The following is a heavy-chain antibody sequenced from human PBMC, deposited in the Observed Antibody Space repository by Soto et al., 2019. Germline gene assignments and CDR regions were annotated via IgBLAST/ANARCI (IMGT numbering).Heavy chain of an antibody. CDR1: GLSFTRYS. CDR2: IYPDNSDT. CDR3: ARTHQWLLRNAFDI. V-gene: IGHV5-51*01. Sequence: GESLNSYYKSTGLSFTRYSLGWVRQMTGIGLEWMGIIYPDNSDTIYSPSFQAQVTISADKSISTAYLQWSSLKASDTGMYYCARTHQWLLRNAFDIWGQGTMVTVSS. D-gene: IGHD6-19*01. J-gene: IGHJ3*02.